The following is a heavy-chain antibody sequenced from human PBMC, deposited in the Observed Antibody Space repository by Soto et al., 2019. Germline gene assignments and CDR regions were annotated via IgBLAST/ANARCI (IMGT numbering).Heavy chain of an antibody. Sequence: QVQLVQSGAEVKKPGASVKVSCKASGYTFTSYYMHWVRQAPGQGLEWMGIINPSGGSTSYAQKFQGRVTMTRDTSTSTVYMELSSLRSEDTAVYYCARQARYCTNGVCSAYGMDVWGQGTTVNVSS. CDR2: INPSGGST. CDR3: ARQARYCTNGVCSAYGMDV. J-gene: IGHJ6*02. CDR1: GYTFTSYY. V-gene: IGHV1-46*01. D-gene: IGHD2-8*01.